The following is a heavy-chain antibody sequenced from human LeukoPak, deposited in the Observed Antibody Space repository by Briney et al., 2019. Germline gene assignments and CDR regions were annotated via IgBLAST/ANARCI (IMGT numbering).Heavy chain of an antibody. V-gene: IGHV1-2*02. CDR3: ARGPRRNWFDP. J-gene: IGHJ5*02. D-gene: IGHD6-6*01. CDR1: GYTFTGYY. CDR2: INPNSGGT. Sequence: ASVKVSCKASGYTFTGYYMHWVRQAPGQGLEWMGWINPNSGGTNHAQKFQGRVTMTRDTSISTAYMELSRLRSDDTAVYYCARGPRRNWFDPWGQGTLVTVSS.